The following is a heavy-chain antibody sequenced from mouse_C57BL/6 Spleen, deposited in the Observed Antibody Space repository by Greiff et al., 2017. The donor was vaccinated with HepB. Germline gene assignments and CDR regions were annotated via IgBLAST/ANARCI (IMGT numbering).Heavy chain of an antibody. D-gene: IGHD4-1*01. CDR3: ARERNGDTFDY. CDR2: INPSNGGT. V-gene: IGHV1-53*01. J-gene: IGHJ2*01. Sequence: VQLQQPGTELVKPGASVKLSCKASGYTFSSYWMHWVKQRPGQGLEWIGNINPSNGGTNYNEKFKSKATLTVDKSSSTAYMQLSSLTSVDSAVYYCARERNGDTFDYWGQGTTLTVSS. CDR1: GYTFSSYW.